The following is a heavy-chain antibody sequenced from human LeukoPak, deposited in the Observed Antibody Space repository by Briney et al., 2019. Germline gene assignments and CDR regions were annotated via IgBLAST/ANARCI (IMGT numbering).Heavy chain of an antibody. Sequence: GGSLRLSCAASGFTVSSNYMSWVRQAPGEGLEWVSVIYSGGSTYYADSVKGRFTISRDNSKNTLYLQMNSLRAEDTAVYYCARSGGSGSYYVGYWGQGTLVTVSS. J-gene: IGHJ4*02. CDR2: IYSGGST. V-gene: IGHV3-66*01. CDR3: ARSGGSGSYYVGY. D-gene: IGHD3-10*01. CDR1: GFTVSSNY.